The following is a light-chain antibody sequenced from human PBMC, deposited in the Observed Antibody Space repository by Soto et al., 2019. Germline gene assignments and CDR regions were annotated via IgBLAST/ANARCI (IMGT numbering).Light chain of an antibody. CDR2: GAS. CDR3: QQYNNWPLWT. J-gene: IGKJ1*01. CDR1: RSVGNN. V-gene: IGKV3D-15*01. Sequence: EILLTQSPSTLSLSAGERATLSCRASRSVGNNVAWYQQKPGQAPRLLIYGASSRATGIPDRFSGSGSGTEFTLTISSLQYEDFAVHYCQQYNNWPLWTFGQGTKVDIK.